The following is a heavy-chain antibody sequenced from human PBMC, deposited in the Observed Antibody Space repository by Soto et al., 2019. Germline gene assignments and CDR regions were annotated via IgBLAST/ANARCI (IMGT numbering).Heavy chain of an antibody. V-gene: IGHV1-18*04. CDR2: ISAYTGNT. CDR1: GYTFTSYG. Sequence: GASVKVSCKASGYTFTSYGISWVRQAPGQGLEWMGWISAYTGNTNYAQKLQGRVTMTTDTSTSTAYRELRSLRSDDTAVYYCARWSIGSSWYHANYYYYYGMDVWGQGTTVTVSS. CDR3: ARWSIGSSWYHANYYYYYGMDV. D-gene: IGHD6-13*01. J-gene: IGHJ6*02.